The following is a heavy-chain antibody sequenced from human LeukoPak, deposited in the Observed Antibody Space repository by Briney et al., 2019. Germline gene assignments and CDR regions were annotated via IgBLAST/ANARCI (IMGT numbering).Heavy chain of an antibody. CDR1: GFTFSSYG. CDR3: AKDPSIVVVVAATDHYFDY. D-gene: IGHD2-15*01. V-gene: IGHV3-30*02. J-gene: IGHJ4*02. CDR2: IRYDGSNK. Sequence: GGSLRLSCAASGFTFSSYGMHWGRQAPGKGLEGVAFIRYDGSNKYYADSVKGRFTISRDNSKNPMSLQMTRLRAEDTAVYYCAKDPSIVVVVAATDHYFDYWGQGTLVTVSS.